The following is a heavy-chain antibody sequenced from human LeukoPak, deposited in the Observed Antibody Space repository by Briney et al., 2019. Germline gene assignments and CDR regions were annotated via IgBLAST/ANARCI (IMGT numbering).Heavy chain of an antibody. J-gene: IGHJ4*02. CDR2: ISYDGSNK. Sequence: GGSLRLSCAASGFTFSSYAMHWVRQAPGKGLEWVAVISYDGSNKYYADSVKGRFTISRDNSKNTLYLQMNSLRAEDTAVYYCAKGLYHYYGSGSYTLDYWGQGTLVTVSS. CDR1: GFTFSSYA. V-gene: IGHV3-30-3*01. D-gene: IGHD3-10*01. CDR3: AKGLYHYYGSGSYTLDY.